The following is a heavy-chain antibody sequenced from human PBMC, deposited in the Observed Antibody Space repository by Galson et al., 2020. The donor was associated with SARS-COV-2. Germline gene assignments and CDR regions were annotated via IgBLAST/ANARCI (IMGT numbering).Heavy chain of an antibody. CDR3: ARDAPHYYDSSGYYSQTFWQSRYYYYGMDV. J-gene: IGHJ6*02. V-gene: IGHV3-21*01. Sequence: GGSLRLSCAASGFTFSSYSMNWVRQAPGKGLEWVSSISSSSRYIYYADSVKGRFTISRDNAKNSLYLQMNSLRAEDTAVYYCARDAPHYYDSSGYYSQTFWQSRYYYYGMDVWGQGTTVTVSS. CDR2: ISSSSRYI. D-gene: IGHD3-22*01. CDR1: GFTFSSYS.